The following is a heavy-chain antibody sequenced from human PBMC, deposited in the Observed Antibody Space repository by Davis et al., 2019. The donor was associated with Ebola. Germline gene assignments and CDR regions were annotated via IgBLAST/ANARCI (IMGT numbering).Heavy chain of an antibody. D-gene: IGHD2-8*02. V-gene: IGHV3-48*04. J-gene: IGHJ4*02. CDR1: GFIFSDYS. Sequence: PGGSLRLSCAASGFIFSDYSMHWLRQAPGKGLEWVSYISSTGSSIFYADSVKGRFTISRDNSKNTLSLHMDSLRADDTAVYYCAKSFLITGSHMSEFRGVDYWGQGTVVTVSS. CDR3: AKSFLITGSHMSEFRGVDY. CDR2: ISSTGSSI.